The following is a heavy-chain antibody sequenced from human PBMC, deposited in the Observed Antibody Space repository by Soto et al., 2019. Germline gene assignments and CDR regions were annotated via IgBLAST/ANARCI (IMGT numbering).Heavy chain of an antibody. D-gene: IGHD6-13*01. CDR2: IYPGDSDT. CDR1: GYSFTRYW. V-gene: IGHV5-51*01. CDR3: ARTSAAGKNYNGMDV. J-gene: IGHJ6*02. Sequence: GESLKISCKGSGYSFTRYWIGWVRQMPGKGLEWMGIIYPGDSDTRYSPSFQGQVTISADKSISTAYLQWSSLKASDTAMYYCARTSAAGKNYNGMDVWGQGTTVTVSS.